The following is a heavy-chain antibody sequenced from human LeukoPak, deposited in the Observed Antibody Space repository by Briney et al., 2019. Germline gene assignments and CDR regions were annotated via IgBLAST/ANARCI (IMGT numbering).Heavy chain of an antibody. CDR1: GGSFSGYY. Sequence: SETLSLTCAVYGGSFSGYYWSWIRQPPGKGLEWIGEINHSGSTNYNPSLKSRVTISVDTSKNQFSLKLSSVTAADTAIYYCAKNTPRGYDFDSWGQGALVTVSS. CDR2: INHSGST. J-gene: IGHJ5*01. D-gene: IGHD5-12*01. CDR3: AKNTPRGYDFDS. V-gene: IGHV4-34*01.